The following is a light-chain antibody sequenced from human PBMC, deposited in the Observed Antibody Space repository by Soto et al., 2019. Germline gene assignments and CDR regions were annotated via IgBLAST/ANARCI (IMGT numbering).Light chain of an antibody. Sequence: IKMSQSPSSVSATIGDRVTITCRSSEDISTWLAWYQQKPGKAPKLLIYAASSLQSGVPSRFSGSGSGTDFTLTISSLQPEDFATYYCQHADSFPLITFGQGARLEI. J-gene: IGKJ5*01. CDR2: AAS. CDR1: EDISTW. V-gene: IGKV1-12*01. CDR3: QHADSFPLIT.